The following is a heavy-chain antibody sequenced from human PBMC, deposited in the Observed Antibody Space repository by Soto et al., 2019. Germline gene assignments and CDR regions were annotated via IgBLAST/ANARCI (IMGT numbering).Heavy chain of an antibody. V-gene: IGHV1-2*02. Sequence: ASVKVSCKASGYTFTGYYMHGVRQAPGRGLEWMGWINPNSGGTNYAQKFQGRVTMTRDTSISTAYMELSRLRSDDTAVYYCAIHLRYCSGGSCHSEGPPKWFDPWGQGNLVPVSS. CDR3: AIHLRYCSGGSCHSEGPPKWFDP. J-gene: IGHJ5*02. CDR2: INPNSGGT. D-gene: IGHD2-15*01. CDR1: GYTFTGYY.